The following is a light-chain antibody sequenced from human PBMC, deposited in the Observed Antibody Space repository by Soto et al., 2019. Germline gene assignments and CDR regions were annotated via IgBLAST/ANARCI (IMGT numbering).Light chain of an antibody. Sequence: IVFTQSPGTLSLSPGERATLSCRASQSVTSNYLAWYQQKPGQAPRLLVYGASSRATGISDRFSGSGSGTDFTLTISRLEPEDFAVYYCQHYVSPPITFGQGTRLEIK. V-gene: IGKV3-20*01. CDR1: QSVTSNY. J-gene: IGKJ5*01. CDR3: QHYVSPPIT. CDR2: GAS.